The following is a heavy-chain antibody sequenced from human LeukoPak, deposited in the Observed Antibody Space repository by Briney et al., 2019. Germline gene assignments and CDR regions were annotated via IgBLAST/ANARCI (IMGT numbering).Heavy chain of an antibody. Sequence: GESLRISCKGSGYSFIDYWVAWVRQMPGKGLEWMGTIYPADSDTRYSPSFQGQVTISADKSISTAYLQWSSLKASDTAMYYCARHEGYCSSTSCSIDYWGQGTLVTVSS. CDR2: IYPADSDT. V-gene: IGHV5-51*01. J-gene: IGHJ4*02. CDR1: GYSFIDYW. CDR3: ARHEGYCSSTSCSIDY. D-gene: IGHD2-2*01.